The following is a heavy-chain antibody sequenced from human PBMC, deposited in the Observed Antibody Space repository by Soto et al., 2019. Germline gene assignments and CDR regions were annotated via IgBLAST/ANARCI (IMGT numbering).Heavy chain of an antibody. CDR3: AKALGELSPESYDH. Sequence: QVQLVESGGGVVQPGRSLRLSCAASGFTFSDYGMHWVRQAPGKGLEWVTIISYDGSNQYYADSVKGRFTISRANSKNTLYLQMNSLRLEDTGVYYCAKALGELSPESYDHWGQGVLVTVSS. CDR2: ISYDGSNQ. D-gene: IGHD3-16*02. CDR1: GFTFSDYG. V-gene: IGHV3-30*18. J-gene: IGHJ4*02.